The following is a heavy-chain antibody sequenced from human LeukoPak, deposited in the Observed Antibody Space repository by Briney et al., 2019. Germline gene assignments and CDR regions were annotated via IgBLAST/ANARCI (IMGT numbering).Heavy chain of an antibody. CDR3: ARVTIEYSSSYSALDY. CDR2: ISSSSYI. D-gene: IGHD6-6*01. Sequence: GGSLRLSCAASGFTFSSYSMNWVREAPGKGLEWVSSISSSSYIYYADSVKGRFTISRDNAKNSLYLQMNSLRAEDTAVYYCARVTIEYSSSYSALDYWGQGTLVTVSS. J-gene: IGHJ4*02. CDR1: GFTFSSYS. V-gene: IGHV3-21*01.